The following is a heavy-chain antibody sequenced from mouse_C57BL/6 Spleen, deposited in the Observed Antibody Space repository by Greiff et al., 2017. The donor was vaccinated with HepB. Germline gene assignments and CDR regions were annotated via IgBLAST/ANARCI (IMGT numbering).Heavy chain of an antibody. CDR1: GFSFNTYA. Sequence: DVMLVESGGGLVQPKGSLKLSCAASGFSFNTYAMNWVRQAPGKGLEWVARIRSKSNNYATYYADSVKDRFTISRDDSESMLYLQMNNFKTEDTAMYSCVRHGGDYFAYWGQSTTLPVSS. V-gene: IGHV10-1*01. CDR3: VRHGGDYFAY. J-gene: IGHJ2*01. CDR2: IRSKSNNYAT.